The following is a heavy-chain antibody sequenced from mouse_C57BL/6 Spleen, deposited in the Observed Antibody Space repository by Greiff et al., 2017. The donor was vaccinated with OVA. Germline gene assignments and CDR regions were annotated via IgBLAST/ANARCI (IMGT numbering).Heavy chain of an antibody. D-gene: IGHD1-1*02. CDR2: ISSGGDYI. CDR3: TRGLGGSYYFDD. Sequence: EVKLMESGEGLVKPGGSLKLSCAASGFTFSSYAMSWVRQTPEKRLEWVAYISSGGDYIYYADTVKGRFTISRDNARNTLYLQMSSLKSEDTAMYYCTRGLGGSYYFDDWGQGTTLTVSS. V-gene: IGHV5-9-1*02. CDR1: GFTFSSYA. J-gene: IGHJ2*01.